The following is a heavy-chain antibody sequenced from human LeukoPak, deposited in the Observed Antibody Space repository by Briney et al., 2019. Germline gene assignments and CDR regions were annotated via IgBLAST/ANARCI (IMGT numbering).Heavy chain of an antibody. CDR3: AKTLVRGVITIDY. D-gene: IGHD3-10*01. J-gene: IGHJ4*02. CDR1: GFTFSSYA. CDR2: IRHDGSNK. Sequence: GGSLRLSCAASGFTFSSYAMHWVRQAPGKGLEWVAFIRHDGSNKYNADSVKGRFTISRDNSKNTLYLQMNSLRAEDTAVYYCAKTLVRGVITIDYWGQGTLVTVSS. V-gene: IGHV3-30*02.